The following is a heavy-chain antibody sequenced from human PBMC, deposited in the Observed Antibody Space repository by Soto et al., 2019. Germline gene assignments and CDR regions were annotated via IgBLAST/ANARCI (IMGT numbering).Heavy chain of an antibody. CDR3: ASVRRGGYDSLRYYYGMDV. CDR2: IYYSGST. D-gene: IGHD5-12*01. J-gene: IGHJ6*02. CDR1: GGSISSSSYY. Sequence: QLQLQESGPGLVKPSETLSLTCTVSGGSISSSSYYWGWIRQPLGKGLEWIGSIYYSGSTYYNPSLKSRVTISVDTSKNQFSLKLSSVTAADTAVYYCASVRRGGYDSLRYYYGMDVWGQGTTVTVSS. V-gene: IGHV4-39*01.